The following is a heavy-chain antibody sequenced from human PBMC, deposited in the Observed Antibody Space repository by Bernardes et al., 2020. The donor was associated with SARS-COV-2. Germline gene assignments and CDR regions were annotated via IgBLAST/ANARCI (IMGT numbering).Heavy chain of an antibody. Sequence: GSLRLSCAASGFIFSNYAMSWVRQAPGKGLEWVSVIGGDGGGINYADSVKGRFTISRDNSKNTLYLQVNSLKAEDTAVYYCAKYRSTGDRSGWYWFDPWGQGTLVTVSS. CDR2: IGGDGGGI. V-gene: IGHV3-23*01. CDR3: AKYRSTGDRSGWYWFDP. D-gene: IGHD6-19*01. J-gene: IGHJ5*02. CDR1: GFIFSNYA.